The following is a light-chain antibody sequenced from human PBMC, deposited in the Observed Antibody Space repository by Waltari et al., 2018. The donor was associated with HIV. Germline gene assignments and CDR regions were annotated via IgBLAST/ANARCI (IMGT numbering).Light chain of an antibody. CDR1: NIGSKN. J-gene: IGLJ3*02. Sequence: SYVLTQPPSVSVAPGQTATLTCGAPNIGSKNVHWYQQNAGQSPVLVVYDGSVRPSGTPERISGSKFGNTATLTISGVEAGDEADYYCHVWDSDTKHVLFGGGTKLTVL. CDR2: DGS. CDR3: HVWDSDTKHVL. V-gene: IGLV3-21*02.